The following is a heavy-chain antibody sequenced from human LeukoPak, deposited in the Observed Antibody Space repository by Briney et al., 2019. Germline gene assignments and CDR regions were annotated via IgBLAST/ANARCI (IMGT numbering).Heavy chain of an antibody. CDR1: GFTFSNAW. CDR3: TTTDIVVVVAAFFDY. D-gene: IGHD2-15*01. CDR2: IKSKTDGGTT. V-gene: IGHV3-15*01. Sequence: GGSLRLSCAASGFTFSNAWMSWVRQAPGKGLEWVGRIKSKTDGGTTDYAAPVKGRFTISRDDSKNTLYLQMNSLKTEDTAVYYCTTTDIVVVVAAFFDYWGQGTLVTVSS. J-gene: IGHJ4*02.